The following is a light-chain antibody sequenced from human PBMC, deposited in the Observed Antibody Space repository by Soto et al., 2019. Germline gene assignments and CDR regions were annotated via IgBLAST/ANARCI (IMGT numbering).Light chain of an antibody. J-gene: IGKJ5*01. V-gene: IGKV3D-15*01. CDR3: QRHNKWPIP. CDR2: YIS. CDR1: QSAGNF. Sequence: EIVMTQSPATLSVSPGETASLSCRASQSAGNFLAWYRQKPGQAPRLLIYYISTRATGIPARFSGSGSGKELTPPITSLKSEDPEVYYCQRHNKWPIPLGKGHRL.